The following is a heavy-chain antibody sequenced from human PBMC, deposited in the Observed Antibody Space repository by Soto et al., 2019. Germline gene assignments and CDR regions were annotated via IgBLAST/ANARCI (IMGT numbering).Heavy chain of an antibody. V-gene: IGHV4-31*03. CDR3: VRGGRRSPVMDV. CDR1: GGSISSGGYY. CDR2: IYYSGST. J-gene: IGHJ6*02. Sequence: QVQLQESGPGLVKPSQTLSLTCTVSGGSISSGGYYWSWIRQHPGKGLEWIGYIYYSGSTYYNPSLKSRVTISVDTSKNQFSLKLSSVTAADTAVYYCVRGGRRSPVMDVWGQGTTVTVSS.